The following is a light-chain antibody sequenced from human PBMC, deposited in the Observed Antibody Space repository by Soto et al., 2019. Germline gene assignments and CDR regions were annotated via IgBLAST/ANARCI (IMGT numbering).Light chain of an antibody. J-gene: IGLJ2*01. Sequence: QSVLTQPPSASGTPGQRVTTPCSESSSNIGSNPVNWYQQLPGTAPKLLIYSNNQRPSGVPDRFSGSKSGTSASLAISGLQSEDEADYYCAAWDDSLNGVVFGGGTKLTVL. V-gene: IGLV1-44*01. CDR1: SSNIGSNP. CDR2: SNN. CDR3: AAWDDSLNGVV.